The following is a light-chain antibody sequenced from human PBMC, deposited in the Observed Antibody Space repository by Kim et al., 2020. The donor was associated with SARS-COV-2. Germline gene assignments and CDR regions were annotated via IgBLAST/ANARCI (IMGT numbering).Light chain of an antibody. Sequence: VSPGERATLSCRARQSVSSNLAWYQQKPGQAPRLLIKGASTRATGIAARFSGSGSGTEFTLTISSLQSEDFAFYYCQQYNQLPLTFGGGTKVDIK. CDR3: QQYNQLPLT. CDR2: GAS. V-gene: IGKV3-15*01. CDR1: QSVSSN. J-gene: IGKJ4*01.